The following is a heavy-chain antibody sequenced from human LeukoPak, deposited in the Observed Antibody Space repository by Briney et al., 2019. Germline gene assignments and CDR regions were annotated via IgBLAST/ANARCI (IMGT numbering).Heavy chain of an antibody. V-gene: IGHV4-59*08. J-gene: IGHJ4*02. CDR3: ASVRGLGVITPYLDY. CDR1: GGSINSDH. Sequence: PWETLPLTCTVSGGSINSDHWSWIRQPPGKGLGWIGCISYTGSTHYNPSLKSRVTILVDTSKNHFSLKLSSVTAADTAVYYCASVRGLGVITPYLDYWGQGTLVTVSP. D-gene: IGHD3-16*02. CDR2: ISYTGST.